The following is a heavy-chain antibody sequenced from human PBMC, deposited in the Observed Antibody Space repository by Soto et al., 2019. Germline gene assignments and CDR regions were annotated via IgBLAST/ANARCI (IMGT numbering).Heavy chain of an antibody. CDR1: GYTFTSYG. J-gene: IGHJ5*02. D-gene: IGHD6-13*01. CDR3: ARIAAAGISWFDP. V-gene: IGHV1-18*01. CDR2: ISAYNGNT. Sequence: ASVKVSLQASGYTFTSYGISWVGQAPGQGLEWMGWISAYNGNTNYAQKLQGRVTMTTDTSTSTAYMELRSLRSDDTAVYYCARIAAAGISWFDPWGQGTLVTVSS.